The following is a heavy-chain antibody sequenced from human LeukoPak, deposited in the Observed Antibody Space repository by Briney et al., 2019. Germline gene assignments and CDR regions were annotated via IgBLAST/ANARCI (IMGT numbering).Heavy chain of an antibody. J-gene: IGHJ4*02. V-gene: IGHV1-46*01. CDR2: INPSGGST. D-gene: IGHD1-7*01. CDR1: GYTFTSYY. Sequence: ASVKVSCKASGYTFTSYYMHWVRQAPGQGLEWMGIINPSGGSTSYAQKFQGRVTMTRDMSTSTVYMELSSLRSEHTAVYYCARGDWNYGRVDYWGQGTLVTVSS. CDR3: ARGDWNYGRVDY.